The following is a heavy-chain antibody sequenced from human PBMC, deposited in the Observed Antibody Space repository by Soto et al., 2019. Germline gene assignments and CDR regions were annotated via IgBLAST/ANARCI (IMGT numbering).Heavy chain of an antibody. CDR3: ARGSIAVAGSDYYYYMDV. J-gene: IGHJ6*03. V-gene: IGHV4-34*01. CDR1: GGSFSGYY. Sequence: SETLSLTCAFYGGSFSGYYWSLIRQPPGKGLEWIGEINHSGSTNYNPSLKSRVTISVDTSKNQFSLKLSSVTAADTAVYYCARGSIAVAGSDYYYYMDVWGKGTTVTVSS. D-gene: IGHD6-19*01. CDR2: INHSGST.